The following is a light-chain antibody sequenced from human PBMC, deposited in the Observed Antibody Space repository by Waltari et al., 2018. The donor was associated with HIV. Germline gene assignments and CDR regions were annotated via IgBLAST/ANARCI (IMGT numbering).Light chain of an antibody. V-gene: IGKV3-15*01. CDR3: QQYTNWXXGDT. CDR1: QNXNSD. CDR2: GAS. Sequence: EIVLTQSPDTLSVSPGERATLSXRXSQNXNSDLAWYQQKVGQAPRLLIYGASTRATGIXAKFSXSGSGTEFTLTISSLQSEXXALYYCQQYTNWXXGDTXGXGTXLXXK. J-gene: IGKJ2*01.